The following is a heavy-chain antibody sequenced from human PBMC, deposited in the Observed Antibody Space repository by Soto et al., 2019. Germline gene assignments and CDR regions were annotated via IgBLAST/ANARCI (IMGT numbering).Heavy chain of an antibody. Sequence: SVKVSCKASGGTFSSYAISWVRQAPGQGLEWTGGIIPIFGTANYAQKFQGRVTITADKSTSTAYMELSSLRSEDTAVYYCARGGLAVDGRNNYYGMDVWGQGTRVTVSS. CDR2: IIPIFGTA. CDR1: GGTFSSYA. CDR3: ARGGLAVDGRNNYYGMDV. D-gene: IGHD6-19*01. V-gene: IGHV1-69*06. J-gene: IGHJ6*02.